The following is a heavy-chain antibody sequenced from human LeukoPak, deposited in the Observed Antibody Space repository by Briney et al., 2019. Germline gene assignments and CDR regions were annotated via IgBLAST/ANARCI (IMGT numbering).Heavy chain of an antibody. Sequence: GGSLRLSCAASGFTFSTYDMIWVRQAPGKGLEWVSVVNGNGANTNYADSVKGRFTISRHNSKNTLYLQMNSLRAEDTAVYYCARDQTLNRAYYYYGMDVWGQGTTVTVSS. CDR1: GFTFSTYD. J-gene: IGHJ6*02. CDR3: ARDQTLNRAYYYYGMDV. D-gene: IGHD2/OR15-2a*01. V-gene: IGHV3-23*01. CDR2: VNGNGANT.